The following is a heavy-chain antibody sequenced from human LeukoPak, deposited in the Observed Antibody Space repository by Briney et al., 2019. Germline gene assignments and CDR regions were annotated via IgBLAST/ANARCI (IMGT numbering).Heavy chain of an antibody. CDR2: ITLSTSTI. V-gene: IGHV3-48*01. CDR1: GFTFSSSN. D-gene: IGHD3-10*01. J-gene: IGHJ4*02. CDR3: ARGSLVHYYGSGSYRIRAGFDS. Sequence: GGSLRLSCAASGFTFSSSNMNWVRQAPGKGLEWVSYITLSTSTIYYADSVKGRFTISRDNAKNSLYLQMNSLRAEDTAVYYCARGSLVHYYGSGSYRIRAGFDSWGQGTLVTVSS.